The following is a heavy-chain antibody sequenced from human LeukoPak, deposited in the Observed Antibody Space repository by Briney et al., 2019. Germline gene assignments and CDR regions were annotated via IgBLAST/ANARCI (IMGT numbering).Heavy chain of an antibody. D-gene: IGHD5-12*01. CDR2: IYNNGDT. CDR1: GGSISRSRCY. J-gene: IGHJ4*02. CDR3: AIVGCSGSDYFTDY. V-gene: IGHV4-39*01. Sequence: PSETLSLTCSVSGGSISRSRCYWGWGRQPPGKGLEWIGTIYNNGDTYYNPSLKSRLTISVNTSKNQFSLELTSVTAADTAVYYCAIVGCSGSDYFTDYWGQGTLVTVSS.